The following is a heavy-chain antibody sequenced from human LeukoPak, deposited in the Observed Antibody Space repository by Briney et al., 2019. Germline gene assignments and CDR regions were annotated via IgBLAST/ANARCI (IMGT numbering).Heavy chain of an antibody. CDR3: ARGGQVLRFLEWLPRPPYYMDV. V-gene: IGHV4-34*01. Sequence: SETLSLTCAVYGGSFSGYYWSWIRQPPGKGLEWIGEINHSGSTNYNPSLKSRVTISVDTSKNQFSLKLSSVTAADTAVYYCARGGQVLRFLEWLPRPPYYMDVWGKGTTVTVSS. CDR2: INHSGST. D-gene: IGHD3-3*01. J-gene: IGHJ6*03. CDR1: GGSFSGYY.